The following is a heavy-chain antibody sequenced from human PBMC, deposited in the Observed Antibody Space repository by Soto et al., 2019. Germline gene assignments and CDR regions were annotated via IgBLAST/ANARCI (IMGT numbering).Heavy chain of an antibody. Sequence: PGGSLRLSCAASGFTFSSYGMHWVRQAPDKGLEWVAVISYDGNNKYYADSVKGRFTISRDNFKNTLYLQMDSLRAEDTAMYYSAKDHIETTVNTPSYCGQGPLVTVYS. CDR2: ISYDGNNK. D-gene: IGHD4-17*01. CDR3: AKDHIETTVNTPSY. V-gene: IGHV3-30*18. CDR1: GFTFSSYG. J-gene: IGHJ4*02.